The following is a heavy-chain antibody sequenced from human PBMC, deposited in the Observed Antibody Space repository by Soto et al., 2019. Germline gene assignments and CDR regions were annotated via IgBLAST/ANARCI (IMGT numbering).Heavy chain of an antibody. V-gene: IGHV3-30-3*01. CDR3: ARGAFLSYDSSGYYHY. CDR1: GFTFSSYA. CDR2: ISYDGSNK. Sequence: GGSLRLSCAASGFTFSSYAMHWVRQAPGKGLEWVAVISYDGSNKYYADSVKGRFTISRDNSKNTLYLQMNSLRAEDTAVYYCARGAFLSYDSSGYYHYWGQGTLVTVSS. D-gene: IGHD3-22*01. J-gene: IGHJ4*02.